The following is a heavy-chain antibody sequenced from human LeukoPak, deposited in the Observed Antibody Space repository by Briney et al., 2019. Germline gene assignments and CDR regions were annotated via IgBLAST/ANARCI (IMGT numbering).Heavy chain of an antibody. CDR3: TRARWEYYFDY. J-gene: IGHJ4*02. CDR2: ISADGSRT. CDR1: GFTFSNNW. Sequence: GGSLRLSCAASGFTFSNNWMHWVRQAPGKGPVWVSRISADGSRTNYADPVKGRFTVSRDNAKNTLYLQMNSLRVEDTTVYYCTRARWEYYFDYWGQGDLVTVSS. D-gene: IGHD4-23*01. V-gene: IGHV3-74*01.